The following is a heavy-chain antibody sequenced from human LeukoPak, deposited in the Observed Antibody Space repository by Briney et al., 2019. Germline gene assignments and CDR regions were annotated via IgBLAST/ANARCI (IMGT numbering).Heavy chain of an antibody. J-gene: IGHJ4*02. CDR1: GFTFSSYG. CDR3: AKEGEYCSGGSCYRGFDY. Sequence: PGGSLRLSCAASGFTFSSYGMHWVRQAPGKGLEWVAVIWYDGSNKYYADSVKGRFTISRDNPKNTLYLQMNSLRAEDTAVYYCAKEGEYCSGGSCYRGFDYWGQGTLVTVSS. D-gene: IGHD2-15*01. V-gene: IGHV3-33*06. CDR2: IWYDGSNK.